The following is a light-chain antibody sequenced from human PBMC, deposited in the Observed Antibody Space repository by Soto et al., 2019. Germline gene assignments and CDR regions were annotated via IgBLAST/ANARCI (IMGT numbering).Light chain of an antibody. CDR3: VSWSDSVTVV. J-gene: IGLJ2*01. CDR2: NND. CDR1: KSNIGNNN. V-gene: IGLV1-47*01. Sequence: QSAVTQPPSASGTPGQRITISCSGSKSNIGNNNVYWYQHLPGAAPKLLIYNNDRRPSGVPDRFSGSKSGTSASLAISGLRSEDEGDYYCVSWSDSVTVVFGGGTKLTVL.